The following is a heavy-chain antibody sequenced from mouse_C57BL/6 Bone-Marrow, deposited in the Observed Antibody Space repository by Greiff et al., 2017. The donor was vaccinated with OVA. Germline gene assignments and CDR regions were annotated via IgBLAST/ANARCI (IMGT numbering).Heavy chain of an antibody. CDR2: ISSGSSTL. CDR1: GFTFSDYG. Sequence: EVKLMESGGGLVKPGGSLKLSCAASGFTFSDYGMHWVRQAPEKGLEWVAYISSGSSTLHYADTVKGRFTISRDNATNTLFLQMTSLRSEDAAMYYCARGYGNYGAYWGQGTLVTVSA. J-gene: IGHJ3*01. CDR3: ARGYGNYGAY. D-gene: IGHD2-1*01. V-gene: IGHV5-17*01.